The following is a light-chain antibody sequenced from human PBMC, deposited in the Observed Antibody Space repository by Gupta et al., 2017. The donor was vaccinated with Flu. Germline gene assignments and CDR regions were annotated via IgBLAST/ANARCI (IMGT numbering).Light chain of an antibody. Sequence: VTPGQPASISCKSSQSLVHSDGNTYLYWYLQKPGQPPRRLIYEVSQRLSGVPDRFSGSGSGTEFTLRISRVEAEDVGVYYCMQSVQSAWSFGQGTKVEIK. CDR1: QSLVHSDGNTY. CDR3: MQSVQSAWS. CDR2: EVS. J-gene: IGKJ1*01. V-gene: IGKV2D-29*01.